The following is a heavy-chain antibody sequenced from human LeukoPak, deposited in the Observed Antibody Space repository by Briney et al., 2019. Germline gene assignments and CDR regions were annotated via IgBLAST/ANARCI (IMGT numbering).Heavy chain of an antibody. CDR3: ARTGGGDCSSTSCYKSYYYYMDV. D-gene: IGHD2-2*02. J-gene: IGHJ6*03. Sequence: GGSLRLSCAASGFTVSSNYMSWVRQAPGKGLEWVSVIYSGGSTYYADSVKGRFTISRDNSKHTLYLQMNSLRAEDTAVYYCARTGGGDCSSTSCYKSYYYYMDVWGKGTTVTVSS. CDR2: IYSGGST. CDR1: GFTVSSNY. V-gene: IGHV3-53*01.